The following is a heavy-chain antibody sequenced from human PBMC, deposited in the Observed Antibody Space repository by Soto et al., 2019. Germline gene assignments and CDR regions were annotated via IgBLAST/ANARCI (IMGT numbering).Heavy chain of an antibody. CDR1: GGSISSSSYY. V-gene: IGHV4-39*07. J-gene: IGHJ6*02. D-gene: IGHD2-21*02. CDR3: ARGPDCGGDCFSGMDV. CDR2: IYYSGST. Sequence: SETLSLTCTVSGGSISSSSYYWGWIRQPPGKGLEWIGSIYYSGSTYYNPSLKSRVTISVDTSKNQFSLKLSSVTAADTAVYYCARGPDCGGDCFSGMDVWGQGTTVTVSS.